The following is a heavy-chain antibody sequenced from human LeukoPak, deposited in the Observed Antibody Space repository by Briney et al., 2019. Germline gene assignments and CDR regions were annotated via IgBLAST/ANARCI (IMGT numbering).Heavy chain of an antibody. CDR2: TNGDGSDT. CDR1: GFTLSNSW. CDR3: VRDGEYSHGIDSDY. J-gene: IGHJ4*02. V-gene: IGHV3-74*01. D-gene: IGHD5-18*01. Sequence: GGSLRLSCAASGFTLSNSWMHWARQAPGKGLVWVSRTNGDGSDTSYADSVKGRFTISRDSVTNTLYLQMNSLRAEDTAIYYCVRDGEYSHGIDSDYWGQGTLVTVSP.